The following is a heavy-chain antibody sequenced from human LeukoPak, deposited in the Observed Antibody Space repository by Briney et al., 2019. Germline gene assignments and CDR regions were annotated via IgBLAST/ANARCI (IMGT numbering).Heavy chain of an antibody. Sequence: GGSLRLSCAASGLTFSNAWMSWVRQAPGKGLEWVANIKQDGSEKYYVDSVKGRFTISRDNAKNSLYLQMNSLRAEDTAVYYCARQSMGFDYWGQGTLVTVSS. D-gene: IGHD2-8*01. CDR2: IKQDGSEK. J-gene: IGHJ4*02. V-gene: IGHV3-7*01. CDR1: GLTFSNAW. CDR3: ARQSMGFDY.